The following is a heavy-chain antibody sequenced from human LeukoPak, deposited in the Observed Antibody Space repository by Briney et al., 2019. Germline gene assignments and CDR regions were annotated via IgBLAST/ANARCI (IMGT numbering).Heavy chain of an antibody. CDR1: GFTFSSYS. V-gene: IGHV3-21*01. J-gene: IGHJ6*02. CDR2: ISSSSSYI. Sequence: GGSLRLSCAASGFTFSSYSMNWVRQAPGKGLEWVSSISSSSSYIYYADSVKGRFTISRDNAKNSLYLQMNSLRAEDTAVYYCASDILTGYLLYYYYGMDVWGQGTTVTVSS. CDR3: ASDILTGYLLYYYYGMDV. D-gene: IGHD3-9*01.